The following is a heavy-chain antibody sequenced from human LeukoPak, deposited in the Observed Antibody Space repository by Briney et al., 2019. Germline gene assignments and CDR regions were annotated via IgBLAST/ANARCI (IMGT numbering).Heavy chain of an antibody. CDR3: ARERAWGAVTSTRITLKNWYFDL. J-gene: IGHJ2*01. CDR2: INHSGST. D-gene: IGHD4-17*01. Sequence: PSETLSLTCAVYGGSFSGYYWSWIRQPPGKGLEWIGEINHSGSTNYNPSLKSRVTISVDTSKNQFSLKLSSVTAADTAVYYCARERAWGAVTSTRITLKNWYFDLWGRGTLVTVSS. V-gene: IGHV4-34*01. CDR1: GGSFSGYY.